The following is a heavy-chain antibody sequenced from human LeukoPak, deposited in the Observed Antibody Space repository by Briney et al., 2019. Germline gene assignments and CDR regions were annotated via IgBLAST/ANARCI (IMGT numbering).Heavy chain of an antibody. V-gene: IGHV4-39*07. CDR2: IYYSGST. D-gene: IGHD3-10*01. CDR3: AISSGGFGELLDY. CDR1: GGSISSSSYY. J-gene: IGHJ4*02. Sequence: SETLSLTCTVSGGSISSSSYYWGWIRQPPGKGLEWIGSIYYSGSTYYNPSLKSRVTISVDTSKNQFSLKLSSVTAADTAVYYCAISSGGFGELLDYWGQGTLVTVSS.